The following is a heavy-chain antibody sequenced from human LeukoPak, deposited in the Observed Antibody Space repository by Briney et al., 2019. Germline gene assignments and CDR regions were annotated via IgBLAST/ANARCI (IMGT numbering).Heavy chain of an antibody. D-gene: IGHD3-10*01. J-gene: IGHJ3*02. V-gene: IGHV4-59*10. CDR1: GGSFSGYY. Sequence: SETLSLTCAVYGGSFSGYYWSWIRQPAGKGLEWIGRIYTSGSTNYNPSLKSRVTMSVDTSKNQFSLKLSSVTAADTAVYYCARGGNYGSGSYDAFDIWGQGTMVTVSS. CDR3: ARGGNYGSGSYDAFDI. CDR2: IYTSGST.